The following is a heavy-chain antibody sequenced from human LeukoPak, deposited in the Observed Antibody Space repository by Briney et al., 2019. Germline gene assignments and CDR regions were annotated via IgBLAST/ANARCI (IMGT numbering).Heavy chain of an antibody. Sequence: SVKVSCKASGGTFSSYAISWVRQAPGQGLEWMGRIIPILGIANYAQKFQGRVTITADKSTSTACMELSSLRSEDTAVYYCARDESKGDLEWLFFDYWGQGTLVTVSS. CDR1: GGTFSSYA. CDR3: ARDESKGDLEWLFFDY. V-gene: IGHV1-69*04. J-gene: IGHJ4*02. CDR2: IIPILGIA. D-gene: IGHD3-3*01.